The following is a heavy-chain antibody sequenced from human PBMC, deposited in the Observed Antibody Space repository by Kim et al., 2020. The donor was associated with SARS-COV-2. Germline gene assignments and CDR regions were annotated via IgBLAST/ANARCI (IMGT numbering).Heavy chain of an antibody. Sequence: GGSLRLSCAASGFTFSSYAMHWVRQAPGKGLEWVAVISYDGSNKYYADSVKGRFTISRDNSKNTLYLQMNSLRAEDTAVYYCARDFGSGSYRWDNFDYWGQGTLVTVSS. CDR3: ARDFGSGSYRWDNFDY. J-gene: IGHJ4*02. CDR1: GFTFSSYA. D-gene: IGHD3-10*01. CDR2: ISYDGSNK. V-gene: IGHV3-30*04.